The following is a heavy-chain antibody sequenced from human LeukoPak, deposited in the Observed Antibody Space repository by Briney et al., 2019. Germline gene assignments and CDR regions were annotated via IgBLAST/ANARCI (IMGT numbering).Heavy chain of an antibody. CDR3: ARAAGGSSPLDL. V-gene: IGHV3-11*04. CDR2: ISHSGSTI. Sequence: PGGSLRLSCAASGFTFSDYYLSWIRQAPGKGLEWVSYISHSGSTIYYADSVKGRFSVSRDNAKSTLYLQLNSLRVEDAAVYYCARAAGGSSPLDLWGQGTLVTVSS. CDR1: GFTFSDYY. J-gene: IGHJ5*02. D-gene: IGHD2-8*02.